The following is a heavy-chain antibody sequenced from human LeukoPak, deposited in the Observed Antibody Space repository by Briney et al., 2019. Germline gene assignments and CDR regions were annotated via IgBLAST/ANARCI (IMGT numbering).Heavy chain of an antibody. CDR3: SRRLET. V-gene: IGHV4-34*01. J-gene: IGHJ1*01. CDR1: GGSFNNYY. Sequence: SETLSLTCGVYGGSFNNYYWTWIRQPQGKGLEWIGDINHSGSNTYNQDLKSRVTISVHPSKNQFALKLSSVPAADTGVYYCSRRLETWGQGTLVTVSS. CDR2: INHSGSN.